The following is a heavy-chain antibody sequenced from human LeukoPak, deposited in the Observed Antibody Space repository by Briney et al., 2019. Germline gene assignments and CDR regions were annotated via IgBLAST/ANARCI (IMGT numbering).Heavy chain of an antibody. CDR1: GGSISSYH. Sequence: SETLSLTCTVSGGSISSYHWIWIRQPPGKGLEWIGYIHYSGSTNYNPSLKSRVTTSVDTSKKQFSLTLRSVTAADTAVYYCARSVSWGLLVRDDAFDIWGQGTMVTVSS. V-gene: IGHV4-59*08. CDR2: IHYSGST. CDR3: ARSVSWGLLVRDDAFDI. J-gene: IGHJ3*02. D-gene: IGHD2-21*01.